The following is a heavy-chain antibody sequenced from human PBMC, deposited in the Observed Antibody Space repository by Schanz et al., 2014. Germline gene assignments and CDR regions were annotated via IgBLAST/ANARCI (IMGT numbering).Heavy chain of an antibody. Sequence: QVQLVESGGGVVQPGRSLRLSCAASGFTFSNYGLVWVRQAPGKGLEWLANIGYDGSEKYYVDSVKGRFTISRDNSKDTLYLQMSGLTPEDTAVYYCARGPIPIQGVPMDFWGQGTLVTDSS. D-gene: IGHD3-10*01. J-gene: IGHJ4*02. V-gene: IGHV3-33*08. CDR2: IGYDGSEK. CDR3: ARGPIPIQGVPMDF. CDR1: GFTFSNYG.